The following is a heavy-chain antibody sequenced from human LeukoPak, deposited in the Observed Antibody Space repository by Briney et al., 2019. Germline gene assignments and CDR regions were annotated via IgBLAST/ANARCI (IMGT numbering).Heavy chain of an antibody. J-gene: IGHJ4*02. CDR1: GFTFSSYA. V-gene: IGHV3-23*01. CDR3: ARGANYYDSSGYYKGGYFDY. Sequence: GGSLRLSCAASGFTFSSYAMSWVRQAPGKGLEWVSAISGSGGSTYYADSVKGRFTISRDNSKNTAYLQMNSLRAEDTAVYYCARGANYYDSSGYYKGGYFDYWGQGTLVTVSS. CDR2: ISGSGGST. D-gene: IGHD3-22*01.